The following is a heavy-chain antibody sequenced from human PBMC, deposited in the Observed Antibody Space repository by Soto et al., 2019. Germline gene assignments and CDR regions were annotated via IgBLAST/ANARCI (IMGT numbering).Heavy chain of an antibody. CDR2: ISGSGGST. Sequence: GGSLRLSCAASGFTFSSYAMSWVRQAPGKGLEWVSAISGSGGSTYYADSVKGRFTISRDKSKNTLYLQMNSLRAEDTAVYYCAKDMQQLVFSYWGQGTLVTVSS. CDR3: AKDMQQLVFSY. V-gene: IGHV3-23*01. CDR1: GFTFSSYA. D-gene: IGHD6-13*01. J-gene: IGHJ4*02.